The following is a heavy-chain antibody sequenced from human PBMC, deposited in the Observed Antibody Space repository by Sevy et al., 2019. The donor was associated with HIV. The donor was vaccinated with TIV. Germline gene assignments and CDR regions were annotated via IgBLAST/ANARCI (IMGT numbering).Heavy chain of an antibody. D-gene: IGHD3-22*01. Sequence: GGSLRLSCAASTFRVIDNYMSWVRQAPGKGLEWVSTIYSGGSTFYADSVKGRFTSTRDNSKNTPDLQMNSLRAEDTAVYYCARDRYYDASGYYYYYYGLDVWGQGTTVTVSS. CDR2: IYSGGST. CDR3: ARDRYYDASGYYYYYYGLDV. V-gene: IGHV3-66*01. J-gene: IGHJ6*02. CDR1: TFRVIDNY.